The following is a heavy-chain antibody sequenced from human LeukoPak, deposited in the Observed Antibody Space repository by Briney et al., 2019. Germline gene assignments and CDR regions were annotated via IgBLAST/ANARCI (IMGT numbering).Heavy chain of an antibody. CDR3: ARTYYYYYGMDV. CDR2: IWYDGSNK. V-gene: IGHV3-33*01. Sequence: GGSLTLSCAASGFTFSSYGMHWVRQAPGKGLEWVAVIWYDGSNKYYADSVKGRFTISRDNSKNTLYLQMNSLRAEDTAVYYCARTYYYYYGMDVWGKGTTVTVSS. CDR1: GFTFSSYG. J-gene: IGHJ6*04.